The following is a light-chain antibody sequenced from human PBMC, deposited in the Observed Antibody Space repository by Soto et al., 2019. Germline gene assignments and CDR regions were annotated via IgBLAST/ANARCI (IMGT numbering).Light chain of an antibody. V-gene: IGKV3-11*01. CDR3: QQRSYWPLT. CDR1: QSVSSY. Sequence: EIVMTQSPATLSVSPGERATLSCTASQSVSSYLVWYQQKPGQAPRLLIYDASNRASGIPARFSGSGSGTDFTLSISSLEPEDFAVYYCQQRSYWPLTFGGGTKVDI. J-gene: IGKJ4*01. CDR2: DAS.